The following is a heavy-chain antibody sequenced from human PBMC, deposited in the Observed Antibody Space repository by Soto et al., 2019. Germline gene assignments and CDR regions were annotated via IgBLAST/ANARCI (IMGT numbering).Heavy chain of an antibody. D-gene: IGHD6-13*01. CDR1: GFTFSSYA. CDR2: ISYDGSNK. J-gene: IGHJ6*02. Sequence: GGSLRLSCAASGFTFSSYAMNWVRQAPGKWLEWVAVISYDGSNKYYADSVKGRFTISRDNSKNTLYLQMNSLRAEDTAVYYCARDKAAAGLDYYYGMDVWGQGXTVTVYS. CDR3: ARDKAAAGLDYYYGMDV. V-gene: IGHV3-30-3*01.